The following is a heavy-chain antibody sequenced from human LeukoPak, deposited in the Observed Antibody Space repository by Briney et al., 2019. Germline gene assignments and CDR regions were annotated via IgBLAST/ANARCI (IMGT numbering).Heavy chain of an antibody. V-gene: IGHV3-21*01. CDR1: GFTFSSYS. CDR3: ARVGYAVLHYFDY. Sequence: GGSLRLSCAASGFTFSSYSMNWVRQAPGKGLEWVSSISSSSSYIYYADSVKGRFTISRDNAKNSLYLQMNSLRAEDTAVYYCARVGYAVLHYFDYWGQGTLVTVSS. J-gene: IGHJ4*02. CDR2: ISSSSSYI. D-gene: IGHD5-12*01.